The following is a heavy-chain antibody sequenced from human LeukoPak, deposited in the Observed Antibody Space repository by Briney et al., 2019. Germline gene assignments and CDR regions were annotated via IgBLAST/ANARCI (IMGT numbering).Heavy chain of an antibody. V-gene: IGHV3-11*06. CDR1: GFAFRNNA. Sequence: GGSLRLSCVASGFAFRNNAMSWIRQAPGKGLEWVSYISSSSSYTNYADSVKGRFTISRDNAKNSLYLQMNSLRAEDTAVYYCARVYYYDSSGYYQPSGYFQHWGQGTLVTVSS. CDR3: ARVYYYDSSGYYQPSGYFQH. D-gene: IGHD3-22*01. J-gene: IGHJ1*01. CDR2: ISSSSSYT.